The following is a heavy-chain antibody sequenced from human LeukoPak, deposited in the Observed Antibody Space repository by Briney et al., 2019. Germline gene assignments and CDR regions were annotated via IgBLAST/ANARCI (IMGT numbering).Heavy chain of an antibody. CDR2: IIPIFGTA. D-gene: IGHD1-14*01. CDR1: GGTFSSYA. Sequence: SVKVPCKASGGTFSSYAISWVRQAPGQGLEWMGGIIPIFGTANYAQKFQGRVTITADESTSTAYMELSSLRSEDTAVYYCARSPTIDYYYGMDVWGQGTTVTVSS. J-gene: IGHJ6*02. V-gene: IGHV1-69*13. CDR3: ARSPTIDYYYGMDV.